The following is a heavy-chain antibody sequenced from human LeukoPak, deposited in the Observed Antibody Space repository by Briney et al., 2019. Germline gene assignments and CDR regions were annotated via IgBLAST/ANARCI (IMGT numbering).Heavy chain of an antibody. Sequence: GRSLRVSCAAPGFTFSSYGMHWVRQAPGKGLEWVAVISYDGSNKYYADSVKGRFTISRDNSKNTLYLQMNSLRAEDTAVYYCAKDFDSGYEVDYWGQGTLVTVSS. CDR3: AKDFDSGYEVDY. CDR2: ISYDGSNK. CDR1: GFTFSSYG. V-gene: IGHV3-30*18. D-gene: IGHD5-12*01. J-gene: IGHJ4*02.